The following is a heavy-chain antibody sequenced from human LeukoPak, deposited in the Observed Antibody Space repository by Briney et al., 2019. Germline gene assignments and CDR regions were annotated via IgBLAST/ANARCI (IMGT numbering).Heavy chain of an antibody. J-gene: IGHJ4*02. CDR2: ISWNSGSI. V-gene: IGHV3-9*01. D-gene: IGHD5-12*01. CDR3: ARDALQYSGYNQLDQ. Sequence: GGSLRLSCAASGFTFDDYAMHWVRQAPGKGLEWVSGISWNSGSIGYADSVKGRFTISRDNAKNSLYLQMNSLRAEDTALYYCARDALQYSGYNQLDQWGQGTLVTVSS. CDR1: GFTFDDYA.